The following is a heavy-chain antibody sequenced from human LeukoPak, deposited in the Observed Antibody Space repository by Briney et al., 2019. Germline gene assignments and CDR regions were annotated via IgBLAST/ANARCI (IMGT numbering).Heavy chain of an antibody. CDR2: IYYSGST. CDR1: GGSISSGDYY. Sequence: PSETLSLTCTVSGGSISSGDYYWSWIRQPPGKGLEWIGYIYYSGSTYYNPSLKSRVTISVDTSKNQFSLKLSAVTAADTALYYCARDLAYLDYWGQGTLVTVSS. CDR3: ARDLAYLDY. V-gene: IGHV4-30-4*01. J-gene: IGHJ4*02.